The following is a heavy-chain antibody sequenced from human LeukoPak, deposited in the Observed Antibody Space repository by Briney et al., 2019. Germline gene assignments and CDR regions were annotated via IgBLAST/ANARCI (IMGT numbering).Heavy chain of an antibody. Sequence: GGSLRLSCAASGFTFSSYWMNWVRQAPGKGLEWVSVIYSGGSTYYADSVKGRFTISRDNSKNTLYLQMNSLRAEDTAVYYCAAYSSSWRGQGTLVTVSS. J-gene: IGHJ4*02. D-gene: IGHD6-13*01. CDR2: IYSGGST. V-gene: IGHV3-53*01. CDR1: GFTFSSYW. CDR3: AAYSSSW.